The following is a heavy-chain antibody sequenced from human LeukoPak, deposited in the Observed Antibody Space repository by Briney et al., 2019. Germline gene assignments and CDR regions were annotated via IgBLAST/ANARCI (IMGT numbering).Heavy chain of an antibody. V-gene: IGHV4-59*01. D-gene: IGHD4-23*01. CDR1: GGSISSYY. Sequence: SETLSLTCTVSGGSISSYYWSWIRQPPGKGLEWIGYIYYSGSTNYNPSLKSRVTISVDTSKNQFSLKLSSVTAADTAVYYCACGLGNPGDYDYWGQGTLVTVSS. CDR2: IYYSGST. J-gene: IGHJ4*02. CDR3: ACGLGNPGDYDY.